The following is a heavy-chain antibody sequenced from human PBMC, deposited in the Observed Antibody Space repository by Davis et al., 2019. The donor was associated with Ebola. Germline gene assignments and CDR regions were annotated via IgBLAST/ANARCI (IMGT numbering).Heavy chain of an antibody. V-gene: IGHV3-33*01. CDR1: GFTFSSYG. CDR3: ARDQMGGDGYITYYYYGMDV. D-gene: IGHD5-24*01. Sequence: PGGSLRLSCAASGFTFSSYGMHWVRQAPGKGLEWVAVIWYDGSNKYYADSVKGRFTISRDNSKNTLYLQMNSLRAEDTAVYYCARDQMGGDGYITYYYYGMDVWGQGTTVTVSS. CDR2: IWYDGSNK. J-gene: IGHJ6*02.